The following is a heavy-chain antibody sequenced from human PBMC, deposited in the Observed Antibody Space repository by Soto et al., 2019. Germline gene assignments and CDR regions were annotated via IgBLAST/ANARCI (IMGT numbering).Heavy chain of an antibody. D-gene: IGHD3-22*01. CDR1: GGTFSSYA. CDR2: IIPIFGTA. Sequence: EASVKVSCKASGGTFSSYAISWVRQAPGQGLEWMGGIIPIFGTANYAQKFQGRVTITADESTSTAYMELSSLRSEDTAVYYCARIYYYDSSGHGYYYGMDVWGQGTTVTVSS. CDR3: ARIYYYDSSGHGYYYGMDV. V-gene: IGHV1-69*13. J-gene: IGHJ6*02.